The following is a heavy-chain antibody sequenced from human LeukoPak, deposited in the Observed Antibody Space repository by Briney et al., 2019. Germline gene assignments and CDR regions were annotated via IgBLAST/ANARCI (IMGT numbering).Heavy chain of an antibody. D-gene: IGHD6-19*01. J-gene: IGHJ6*02. CDR1: GGSISSGGYY. CDR2: IYHSGST. CDR3: ARDVARSGWYHYGMDV. Sequence: PSQTLSLTCTVSGGSISSGGYYWSWIRQPPGKGLEWIGYIYHSGSTYYNPSLKSRVTISVDRPKNQFSLKLSSVTAADTAVYYCARDVARSGWYHYGMDVWGQGTTVTVSS. V-gene: IGHV4-30-2*01.